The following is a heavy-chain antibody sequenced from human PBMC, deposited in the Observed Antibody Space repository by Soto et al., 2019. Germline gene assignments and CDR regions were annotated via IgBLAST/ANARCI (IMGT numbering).Heavy chain of an antibody. CDR3: ARVPGSSWYRWLDP. Sequence: EVQLVESGGGLVQPGGSLRLSCAASGFTFSTYSMNWVRQAPGKGLEWVSYISSSSSTIYYGDSVKGRFTISRDNAKNSLYLQMNSLRAEDTAVYYCARVPGSSWYRWLDPWGQGTLVSVSS. CDR1: GFTFSTYS. V-gene: IGHV3-48*01. D-gene: IGHD6-13*01. CDR2: ISSSSSTI. J-gene: IGHJ5*02.